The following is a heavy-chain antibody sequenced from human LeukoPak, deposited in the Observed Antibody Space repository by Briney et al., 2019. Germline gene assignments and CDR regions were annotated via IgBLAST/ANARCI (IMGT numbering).Heavy chain of an antibody. CDR2: IYYSGST. V-gene: IGHV4-59*01. D-gene: IGHD1-14*01. J-gene: IGHJ5*02. CDR1: GGSISDYY. Sequence: SETLSLTCTASGGSISDYYWSWIRQPPGKGLEWIGYIYYSGSTNYNPSLKSRVTISVDTSKNHFSLKLSSVTAADTAVYYCAQTKGTVWFDPWGQGTLVTVSS. CDR3: AQTKGTVWFDP.